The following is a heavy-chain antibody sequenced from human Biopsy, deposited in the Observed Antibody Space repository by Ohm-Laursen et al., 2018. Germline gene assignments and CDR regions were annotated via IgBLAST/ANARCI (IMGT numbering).Heavy chain of an antibody. J-gene: IGHJ2*01. CDR2: IYPGGGT. Sequence: PPGTLSLTCSVSGGSISNYYWSWIRQAAGKGLEWIGRIYPGGGTIYNPSLKSRVTMSVDTSKNHFSLNLNSVTAADTAVYYCARHAPSYSGSYWRYFDLWGRGTLVTVSS. CDR1: GGSISNYY. V-gene: IGHV4-4*07. CDR3: ARHAPSYSGSYWRYFDL. D-gene: IGHD1-26*01.